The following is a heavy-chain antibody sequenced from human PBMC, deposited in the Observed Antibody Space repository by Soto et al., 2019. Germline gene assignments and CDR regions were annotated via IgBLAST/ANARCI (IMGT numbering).Heavy chain of an antibody. J-gene: IGHJ6*02. CDR2: INAGNGNT. CDR1: GYTFTSYA. Sequence: QVQLVQSGAEVKKPGASVKVSCKASGYTFTSYAMHWVRQAPRQRLEWMGWINAGNGNTKYSQKFQGRVTITRDTSASTAYMELSSLRSEDTAVYYCAREYYAGYGMDVWGQGTTVTVSS. V-gene: IGHV1-3*01. CDR3: AREYYAGYGMDV. D-gene: IGHD1-26*01.